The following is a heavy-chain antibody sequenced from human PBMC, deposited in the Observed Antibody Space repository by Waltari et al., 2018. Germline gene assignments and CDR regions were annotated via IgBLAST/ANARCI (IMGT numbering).Heavy chain of an antibody. Sequence: EVQLVESGGGLVKPGGSLRLSCAASGFTFSRYSMTWFRHAPGRGMEWVSSISSSSSYIYYADSVKGRFTISRDNAKNSLYLQMNSLRAEDTAVYYCARDVRDSSGYWALGAFDIWGQGTMVTVSS. D-gene: IGHD3-22*01. CDR2: ISSSSSYI. V-gene: IGHV3-21*01. CDR1: GFTFSRYS. J-gene: IGHJ3*02. CDR3: ARDVRDSSGYWALGAFDI.